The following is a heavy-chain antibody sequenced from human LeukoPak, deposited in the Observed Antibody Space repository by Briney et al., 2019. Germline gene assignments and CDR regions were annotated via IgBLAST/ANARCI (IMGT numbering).Heavy chain of an antibody. D-gene: IGHD1-1*01. V-gene: IGHV1-2*02. J-gene: IGHJ3*02. CDR2: IHPNSGGT. CDR1: GYTFTGYY. Sequence: ASVKVSCKASGYTFTGYYMHWVRQAPGQGLEWMGWIHPNSGGTNYAQKFQGRDTMTRDTSISTAYMELSRLRSDDTAVYYCARQLGWGYAFDIWGQGTMVTASS. CDR3: ARQLGWGYAFDI.